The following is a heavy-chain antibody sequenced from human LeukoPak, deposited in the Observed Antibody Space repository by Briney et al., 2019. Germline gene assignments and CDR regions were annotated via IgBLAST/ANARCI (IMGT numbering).Heavy chain of an antibody. J-gene: IGHJ4*02. V-gene: IGHV3-66*01. Sequence: GGSLRLSCAASGFTVSSNYMSWVRQAPGKGLEWVSVIYSGGSTYYADSVKGRFTISRDNSKNTLYLQMNSLRAEDTAMYYCARDALNYGHLSPFDSWGQGTLVTVSS. D-gene: IGHD3-10*01. CDR2: IYSGGST. CDR3: ARDALNYGHLSPFDS. CDR1: GFTVSSNY.